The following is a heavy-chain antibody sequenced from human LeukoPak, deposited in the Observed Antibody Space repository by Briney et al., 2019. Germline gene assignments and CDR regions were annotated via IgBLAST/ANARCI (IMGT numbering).Heavy chain of an antibody. Sequence: SETLSLICAVYGGSFSGYYWSWIRQPPGKGLEWIGEINHSGSTNYNPSLESRVTISVDTSKNQFSLKLSSVTAADTAVYYRARGRVVVPAAIGPRFDYWGQGTLVTVSS. D-gene: IGHD2-2*01. V-gene: IGHV4-34*01. CDR1: GGSFSGYY. CDR2: INHSGST. J-gene: IGHJ4*02. CDR3: ARGRVVVPAAIGPRFDY.